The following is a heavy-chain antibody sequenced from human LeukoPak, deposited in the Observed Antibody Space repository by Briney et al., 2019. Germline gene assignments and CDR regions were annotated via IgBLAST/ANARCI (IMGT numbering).Heavy chain of an antibody. D-gene: IGHD4-17*01. CDR3: ARVSSDGDYAEVVDV. J-gene: IGHJ6*02. Sequence: GGSLRLSCAASGFTFSDYYMSWIRQAPGRGLEWVSYISSSSSYTNYADSVKGRFTISRDNAKNSLYLQMNSLRAEDTAVYYCARVSSDGDYAEVVDVWGQGTTVTVSS. V-gene: IGHV3-11*06. CDR2: ISSSSSYT. CDR1: GFTFSDYY.